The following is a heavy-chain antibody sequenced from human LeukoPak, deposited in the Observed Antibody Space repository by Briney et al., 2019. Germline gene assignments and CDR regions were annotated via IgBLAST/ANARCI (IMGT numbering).Heavy chain of an antibody. CDR1: GFTFSSYA. CDR3: ARAEFYYYDSSGPFY. Sequence: GGSLRLSCAASGFTFSSYAMHWVRQAPGKGLEWVAVISYDGSNKYYADSVKGRFTISRDNSKNTLYLQMNSLRAEDTAVYYCARAEFYYYDSSGPFYWGQGTLVTVSS. D-gene: IGHD3-22*01. CDR2: ISYDGSNK. V-gene: IGHV3-30*04. J-gene: IGHJ4*02.